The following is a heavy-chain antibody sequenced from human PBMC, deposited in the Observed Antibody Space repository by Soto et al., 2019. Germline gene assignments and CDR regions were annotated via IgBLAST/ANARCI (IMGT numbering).Heavy chain of an antibody. CDR2: ISGSGGST. CDR3: AKDPTVTTFTLFDY. V-gene: IGHV3-23*01. J-gene: IGHJ4*02. D-gene: IGHD4-17*01. Sequence: EVQLLESGGGLVQPGSSLRLSCAASGFTFSSYAMSFFRQAPGKGLEWVSAISGSGGSTYYADSVKGRFTISRDNSKNTLYLQMNSLRAEDTAVYYCAKDPTVTTFTLFDYWGQGTLVTVSS. CDR1: GFTFSSYA.